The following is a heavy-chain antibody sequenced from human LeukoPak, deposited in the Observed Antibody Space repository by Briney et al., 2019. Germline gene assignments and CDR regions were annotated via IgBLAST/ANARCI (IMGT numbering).Heavy chain of an antibody. CDR1: GYSFTSYW. D-gene: IGHD4/OR15-4a*01. Sequence: GESLKISCKGSGYSFTSYWIGWVRQMPGKGLEWMGMIYPGDPDTRYSPSFQGHVTISADTSITTAYLQWSGLKASDTAMYYCARHIGLTTRYFDSWGQGTLVTVSS. J-gene: IGHJ4*02. CDR3: ARHIGLTTRYFDS. CDR2: IYPGDPDT. V-gene: IGHV5-51*01.